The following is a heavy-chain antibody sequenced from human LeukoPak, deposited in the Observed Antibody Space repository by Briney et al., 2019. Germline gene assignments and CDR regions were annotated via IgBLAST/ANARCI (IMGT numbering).Heavy chain of an antibody. CDR1: SIRFADHW. J-gene: IGHJ4*02. V-gene: IGHV3-74*01. CDR2: SDRDRVVR. D-gene: IGHD3-3*01. CDR3: VASRWSGALDF. Sequence: GGSLRLSCVGSSIRFADHWMLWVRQVPGEPPAWVARSDRDRVVREYADSVKGRFTIPRDNARNTIHLEMNRLKVEDTAIYYCVASRWSGALDFWGQESLVTVSS.